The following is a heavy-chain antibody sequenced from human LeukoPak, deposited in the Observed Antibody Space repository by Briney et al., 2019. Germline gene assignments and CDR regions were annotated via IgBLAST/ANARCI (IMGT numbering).Heavy chain of an antibody. D-gene: IGHD6-6*01. Sequence: ASVNASCKASGYSFTGYYMHWVRQAPGQGLEWMGRINPNSGNTGYAQKFQGRVTMTRNTSISTAYMELSSLRSEDTAVYYCARVYSSSWPGFDPWAREPWSPSPQ. J-gene: IGHJ5*02. CDR1: GYSFTGYY. V-gene: IGHV1-8*02. CDR2: INPNSGNT. CDR3: ARVYSSSWPGFDP.